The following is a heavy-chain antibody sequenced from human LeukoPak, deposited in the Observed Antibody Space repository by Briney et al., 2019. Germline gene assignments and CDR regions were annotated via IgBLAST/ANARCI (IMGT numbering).Heavy chain of an antibody. CDR2: IRNKANSYTT. J-gene: IGHJ4*02. CDR1: GFTFRSYA. CDR3: VGGAVYYFDC. Sequence: GGSLRLSCAASGFTFRSYAMSWVRQAPGKGLEWVGRIRNKANSYTTEYAASVKGRFTVSRDNSKNSLYLQMNSLKTEDTAVYYCVGGAVYYFDCWGQGTLVTVSS. V-gene: IGHV3-72*01.